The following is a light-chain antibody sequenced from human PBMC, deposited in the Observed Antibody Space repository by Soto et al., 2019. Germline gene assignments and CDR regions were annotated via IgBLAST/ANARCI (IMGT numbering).Light chain of an antibody. CDR1: QTIFMN. CDR3: LQDNNYPFT. CDR2: GTS. V-gene: IGKV1-6*01. J-gene: IGKJ4*01. Sequence: ALQLTQSPSSLSASIGDRVTIACRASQTIFMNLNWYQHKPGRVPKLRIYGTSNLQSGVPSRFSGSGSGTDFTLTISSLQPEDFATYYCLQDNNYPFTFGGGTKVEIK.